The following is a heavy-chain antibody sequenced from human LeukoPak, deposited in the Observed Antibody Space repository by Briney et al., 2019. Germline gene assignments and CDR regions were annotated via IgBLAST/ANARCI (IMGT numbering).Heavy chain of an antibody. J-gene: IGHJ4*02. D-gene: IGHD5-18*01. CDR3: AKGAGYSYGHPSDY. V-gene: IGHV3-23*01. Sequence: GGSLRLSCAASGFTFSSYVMSWVRQAPGKGLEWVPTVSGSGGTTHYADSVKGRFTISRDNSKNTLYLQMNSLRAEDTAVYYCAKGAGYSYGHPSDYWGQGTLVTVSS. CDR2: VSGSGGTT. CDR1: GFTFSSYV.